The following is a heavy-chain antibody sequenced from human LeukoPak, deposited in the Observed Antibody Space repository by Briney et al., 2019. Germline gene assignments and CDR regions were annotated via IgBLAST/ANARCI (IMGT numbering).Heavy chain of an antibody. CDR1: GYTFTGYY. J-gene: IGHJ4*02. CDR2: IIPIFETP. V-gene: IGHV1-69*13. D-gene: IGHD3-22*01. CDR3: ARPLEGNYYDTSGYSNFDH. Sequence: SVKVSCKASGYTFTGYYMHWVRQAPGQGLEWMGGIIPIFETPHYAQKFQGRVTITANESTTTAHMELSSLRSEDTAVYYCARPLEGNYYDTSGYSNFDHWGQGTLVTVSS.